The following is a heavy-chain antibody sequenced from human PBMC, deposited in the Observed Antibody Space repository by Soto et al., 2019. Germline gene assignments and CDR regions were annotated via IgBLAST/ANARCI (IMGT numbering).Heavy chain of an antibody. CDR2: FDPEDGET. V-gene: IGHV1-24*01. J-gene: IGHJ4*02. CDR3: ATAPNYYDSSGYRIFDY. D-gene: IGHD3-22*01. Sequence: ASVKVSCKVSGYTLTELSMHWVLQAPGKGLEWMGGFDPEDGETIYAQKFQGRVTMTEDTSTDTAYMELSSLRSEDTAVYYCATAPNYYDSSGYRIFDYWGQGTLVTVSS. CDR1: GYTLTELS.